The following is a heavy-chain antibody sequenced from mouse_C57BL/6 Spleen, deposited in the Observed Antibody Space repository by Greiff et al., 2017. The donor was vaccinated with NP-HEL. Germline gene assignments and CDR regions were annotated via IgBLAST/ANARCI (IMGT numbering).Heavy chain of an antibody. CDR1: GFNIKDYY. J-gene: IGHJ2*01. Sequence: EVMLVESGAELVKPGASVKLSCTASGFNIKDYYMHWVKQRTEQGLEWIGRIDPEDGETKYAPKFQGKATITADTSSNTAYLQLSSLTSEDTAVYYCARSLITTVVATDYWGQGTTLTVSS. V-gene: IGHV14-2*01. D-gene: IGHD1-1*01. CDR2: IDPEDGET. CDR3: ARSLITTVVATDY.